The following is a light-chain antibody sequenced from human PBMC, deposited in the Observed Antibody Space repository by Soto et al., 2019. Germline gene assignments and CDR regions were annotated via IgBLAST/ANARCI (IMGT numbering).Light chain of an antibody. CDR3: SAWDDSLNGYV. J-gene: IGLJ1*01. CDR1: SSNIGSNY. Sequence: QSVLTQSPSASGTPGQRVTISCSGSSSNIGSNYVYWYRQLPGTAPKLLIYSDTQRPSGVPDRFSGSKSGTSASLAISGLRSEDEADYYCSAWDDSLNGYVFGTGTKLTVL. CDR2: SDT. V-gene: IGLV1-47*02.